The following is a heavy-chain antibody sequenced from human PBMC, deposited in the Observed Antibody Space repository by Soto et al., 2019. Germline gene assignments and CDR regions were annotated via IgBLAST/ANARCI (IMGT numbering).Heavy chain of an antibody. CDR1: GYTFSNYG. D-gene: IGHD6-19*01. V-gene: IGHV1-18*01. J-gene: IGHJ6*02. CDR2: ISGYNGNT. Sequence: QVQLVQSGAEVKKPGASVTVSCKASGYTFSNYGISWVRQAPGQGLEWMGGISGYNGNTNYAQTVQGRVTMTTDTPTGTVYMELRSLKSDDTAIYYCSRFLMVGGWGDPNDYHGMDVWGQGTTVTVSS. CDR3: SRFLMVGGWGDPNDYHGMDV.